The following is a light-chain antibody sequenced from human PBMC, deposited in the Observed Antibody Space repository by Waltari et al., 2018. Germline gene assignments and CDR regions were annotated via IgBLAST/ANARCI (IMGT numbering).Light chain of an antibody. CDR2: GPS. CDR3: QQYGSSPYT. J-gene: IGKJ2*01. Sequence: EIVLPQSPGTLSLSPGERATLPCRASQSVSSSYLAWYQQKPGQAPRLLIYGPSSRATGIPDRFSGSGSGTDFTLTISRLEPEDFAVYYCQQYGSSPYTFGQGTKLEIK. V-gene: IGKV3-20*01. CDR1: QSVSSSY.